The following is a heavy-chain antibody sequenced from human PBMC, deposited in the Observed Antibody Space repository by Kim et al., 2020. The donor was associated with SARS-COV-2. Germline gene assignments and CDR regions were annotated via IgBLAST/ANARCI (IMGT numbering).Heavy chain of an antibody. Sequence: ASVKVSCKASGYTFTSYAMHWVRQAPGQRLEWMGWINAGNGNTKYSQKFQGRVTITRDTSASTAYMELSSLRPEDTAVYYCARDWHAYYYDSSGYYDAFDIWGQGTMLTVSS. CDR2: INAGNGNT. J-gene: IGHJ3*02. V-gene: IGHV1-3*01. CDR3: ARDWHAYYYDSSGYYDAFDI. D-gene: IGHD3-22*01. CDR1: GYTFTSYA.